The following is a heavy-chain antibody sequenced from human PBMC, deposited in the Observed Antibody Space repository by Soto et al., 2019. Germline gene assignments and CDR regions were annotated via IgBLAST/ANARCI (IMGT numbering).Heavy chain of an antibody. CDR3: ARPASVEGGLGAEASDI. D-gene: IGHD2-21*01. CDR2: INAGTGNT. CDR1: GYTFTSYA. V-gene: IGHV1-3*01. J-gene: IGHJ3*02. Sequence: QVQLVQSGAEVKKPGASVKVSCKASGYTFTSYAMPWVSQAPGQRLEWMGWINAGTGNTKYSQKCQGRVTITRDTAAGTAAGGLRSLGFDDTAVYYSARPASVEGGLGAEASDIWGRGTMVTVSS.